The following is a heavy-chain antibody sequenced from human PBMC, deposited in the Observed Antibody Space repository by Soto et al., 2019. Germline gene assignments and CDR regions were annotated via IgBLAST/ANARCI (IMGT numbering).Heavy chain of an antibody. CDR1: GFTFSSYE. CDR3: ARGLSSSYVYYYYGMDV. V-gene: IGHV3-48*03. D-gene: IGHD6-13*01. J-gene: IGHJ6*02. CDR2: ISSSGSTI. Sequence: LRLSCAASGFTFSSYEMNWVRQAPGKGLEWVSYISSSGSTIYYADSVKGRFTISRDNAKNSLYLQMNSLRAEDTAVYYCARGLSSSYVYYYYGMDVWGQGTTVTVSS.